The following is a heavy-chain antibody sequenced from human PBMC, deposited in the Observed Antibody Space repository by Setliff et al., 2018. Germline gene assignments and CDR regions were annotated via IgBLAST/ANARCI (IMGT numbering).Heavy chain of an antibody. Sequence: PSETLSLTCTVSGGSISSHYWGWIRQPPGKGLEWVASIYYSGKTYSNPSFKSRVTMSLDKSKNQFSLKLASVTAADTALYYCARIGHFDFWRGFGVGAFDLWGHGSVVTVSS. J-gene: IGHJ3*01. D-gene: IGHD3-3*01. CDR2: IYYSGKT. CDR1: GGSISSHY. CDR3: ARIGHFDFWRGFGVGAFDL. V-gene: IGHV4-59*04.